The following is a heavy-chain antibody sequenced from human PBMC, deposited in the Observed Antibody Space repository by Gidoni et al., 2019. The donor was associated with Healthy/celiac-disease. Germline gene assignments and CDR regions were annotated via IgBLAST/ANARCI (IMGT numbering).Heavy chain of an antibody. J-gene: IGHJ3*02. CDR3: ARGLLWFGELFPDAFDI. Sequence: QVQLVESGGGVVQPGRSLRLSCAASGFTFSSYAMHWVRQAPGKGLEWVAVISYDGSNKYYADSVKGRFTISRDNSKNTLYLQMNSLRAEDTAVYYCARGLLWFGELFPDAFDIWGQGTMVTVSS. CDR1: GFTFSSYA. CDR2: ISYDGSNK. D-gene: IGHD3-10*01. V-gene: IGHV3-30-3*01.